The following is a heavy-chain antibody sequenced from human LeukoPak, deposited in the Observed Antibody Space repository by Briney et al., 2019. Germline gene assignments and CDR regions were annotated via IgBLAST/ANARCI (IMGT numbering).Heavy chain of an antibody. J-gene: IGHJ6*02. CDR1: GYSISSGYY. D-gene: IGHD1-14*01. V-gene: IGHV4-38-2*02. CDR3: ARVTTGYYYNMDV. CDR2: IYHSGST. Sequence: PSETLSLTCTVSGYSISSGYYWGWIRQPPGKGLEWIGSIYHSGSTYYNPSLKSRVTISVDTSKNQFSLKLSSVTAADTAVYYCARVTTGYYYNMDVWGQGTTVTVSS.